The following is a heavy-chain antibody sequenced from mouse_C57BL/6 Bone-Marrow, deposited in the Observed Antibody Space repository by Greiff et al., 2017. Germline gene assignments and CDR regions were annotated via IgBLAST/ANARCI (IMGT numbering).Heavy chain of an antibody. J-gene: IGHJ1*03. Sequence: QVQGVESGPELVKPGASVKLSCKASGYTFTSYDINWVKQRPGQGLEWIGWIYPRDGSTKYNEKFKGKATLTVDTSSSTAYMELHSLTSEDSAVYFCARLEFDGSSGDWYFDVWGTGTTVTVSS. D-gene: IGHD1-1*01. V-gene: IGHV1-85*01. CDR3: ARLEFDGSSGDWYFDV. CDR2: IYPRDGST. CDR1: GYTFTSYD.